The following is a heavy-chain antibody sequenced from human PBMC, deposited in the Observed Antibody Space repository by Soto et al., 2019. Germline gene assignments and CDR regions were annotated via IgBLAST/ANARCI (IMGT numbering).Heavy chain of an antibody. Sequence: QGTLQVSGPVLVTPTETLTMTCTVSGFSLTTGRLGVRSIRQPPGKALGWLAHIFSDAERSYSTSTHSRLTITKDTSRSQVVLSMTNVDPVDTGTYQCVRMNADSYQFYSAMDVWGHGPTGTAAS. D-gene: IGHD2-21*01. J-gene: IGHJ6*01. CDR3: VRMNADSYQFYSAMDV. CDR2: IFSDAER. V-gene: IGHV2-26*01. CDR1: GFSLTTGRLG.